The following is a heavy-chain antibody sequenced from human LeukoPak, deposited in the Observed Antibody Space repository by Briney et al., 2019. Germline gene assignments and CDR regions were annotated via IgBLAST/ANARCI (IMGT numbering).Heavy chain of an antibody. CDR3: ARDLPTLGYCSGGSCDNWFDP. CDR1: GGSISSYY. CDR2: IYYSGST. V-gene: IGHV4-59*01. D-gene: IGHD2-15*01. Sequence: SETLSLTCTVSGGSISSYYWSWIRQPPGKGLEWIGYIYYSGSTNYNPSLKSRVTISVDTSKNQFSLKLSSVTAADTAVYYCARDLPTLGYCSGGSCDNWFDPWGQGTLVTVSS. J-gene: IGHJ5*02.